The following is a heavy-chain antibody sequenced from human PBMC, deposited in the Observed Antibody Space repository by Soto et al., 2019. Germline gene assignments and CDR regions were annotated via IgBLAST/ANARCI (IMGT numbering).Heavy chain of an antibody. Sequence: GGSLRLSCAASGFTFSSYGMRWVRQAPGKGLEWVAVIWYDGSNKYYADSVKGRFTISRDNSKNTLYLQMNSLRAEDTVVYFFARNLVVGSGYVGSAFDIRGQGTTVPVS. D-gene: IGHD3-22*01. V-gene: IGHV3-33*01. CDR2: IWYDGSNK. J-gene: IGHJ3*02. CDR1: GFTFSSYG. CDR3: ARNLVVGSGYVGSAFDI.